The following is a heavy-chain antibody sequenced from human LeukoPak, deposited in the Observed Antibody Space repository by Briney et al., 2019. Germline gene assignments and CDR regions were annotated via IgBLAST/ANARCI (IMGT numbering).Heavy chain of an antibody. CDR2: INGNSGDT. CDR3: VRVAVTGIAYFQY. Sequence: ASVKVSCKASGYTFTVYYLHWMRQAPGQGLEWMGWINGNSGDTNYAQKFQGRVTMTRDTSISTAYMDLIRLTSDDTAVYYCVRVAVTGIAYFQYWGQGTLVTVPS. CDR1: GYTFTVYY. D-gene: IGHD6-19*01. V-gene: IGHV1-2*02. J-gene: IGHJ1*01.